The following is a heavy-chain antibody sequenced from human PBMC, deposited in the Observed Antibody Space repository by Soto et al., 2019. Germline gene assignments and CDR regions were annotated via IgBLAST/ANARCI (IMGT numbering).Heavy chain of an antibody. Sequence: GESLKISCKGSGYSFAGYWITWVRQKPGKGLEWMGRIDPSDSQTYYSPSFRGHVTISATKSITTVFLQWSSLRASDTAMYYCARRESAYYGMDVWGQGTTVTVSS. V-gene: IGHV5-10-1*01. CDR1: GYSFAGYW. CDR3: ARRESAYYGMDV. CDR2: IDPSDSQT. D-gene: IGHD3-3*01. J-gene: IGHJ6*02.